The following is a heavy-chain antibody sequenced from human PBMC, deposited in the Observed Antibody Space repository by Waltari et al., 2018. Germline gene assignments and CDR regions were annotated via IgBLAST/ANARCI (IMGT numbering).Heavy chain of an antibody. V-gene: IGHV4-34*01. J-gene: IGHJ4*02. CDR1: GGSFSGYY. Sequence: QVQLQQWGAGLLKPSETLSLTCAVYGGSFSGYYWSWIRQPPGKGLEWIGEIKHSGSTNYNPSLKSRVTISVDTSKNQFSLKLSSVTAADTAVYYCARGQIVVVTATNAPFDYWGQGTLVTVSS. D-gene: IGHD2-21*02. CDR3: ARGQIVVVTATNAPFDY. CDR2: IKHSGST.